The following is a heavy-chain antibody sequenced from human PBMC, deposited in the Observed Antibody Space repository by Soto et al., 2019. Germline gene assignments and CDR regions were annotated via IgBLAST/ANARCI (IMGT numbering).Heavy chain of an antibody. CDR3: ARGRAYYYDSSGYPFDY. D-gene: IGHD3-22*01. Sequence: VNVSHQPCVGTLSSYGIILVRLAPAHAREWTGGIIPIFGSANYAQKFQGRVTITADESTSTAYMELSSLRSEDTAVYYCARGRAYYYDSSGYPFDYWGQGTLVTVSS. CDR2: IIPIFGSA. CDR1: VGTLSSYG. J-gene: IGHJ4*02. V-gene: IGHV1-69*13.